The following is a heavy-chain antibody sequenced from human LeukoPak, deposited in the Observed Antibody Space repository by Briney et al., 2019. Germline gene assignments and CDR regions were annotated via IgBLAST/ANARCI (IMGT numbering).Heavy chain of an antibody. CDR3: ARAPYSYDSSGAFDI. D-gene: IGHD3-22*01. CDR2: IYYSGST. CDR1: GGSISSGGYS. V-gene: IGHV4-30-4*07. J-gene: IGHJ3*02. Sequence: PSETLSLTCAVSGGSISSGGYSWSWIRQPPGKGLEWIGYIYYSGSTYYNPSLKSRVTISVDTSKNQFSLKLSSVTAADTAVDFCARAPYSYDSSGAFDIWGKGKMVTVSS.